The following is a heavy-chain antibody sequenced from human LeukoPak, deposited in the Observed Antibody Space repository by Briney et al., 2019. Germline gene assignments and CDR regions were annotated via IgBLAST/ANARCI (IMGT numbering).Heavy chain of an antibody. J-gene: IGHJ4*02. CDR3: ARDGKYYYDSSRYSSIDY. V-gene: IGHV1-69*05. D-gene: IGHD3-22*01. CDR1: GGTFSSYA. CDR2: IIPIFGTA. Sequence: SVKVSCKASGGTFSSYAISWVRQAPGQGLEWMGRIIPIFGTANYAQKFQGRVTITTDESTSTAYMELSSLRSEDTAVYYCARDGKYYYDSSRYSSIDYWGQGTLVTVSS.